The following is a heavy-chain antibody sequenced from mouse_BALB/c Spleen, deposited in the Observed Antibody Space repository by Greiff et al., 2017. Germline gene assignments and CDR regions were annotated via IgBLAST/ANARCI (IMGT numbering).Heavy chain of an antibody. CDR1: GFNIKDTY. Sequence: EFQLQQSGAELVKPGASVKLSCTASGFNIKDTYMHWVKQRPEQGLEWIGRIDPANGNTKYDPKFQGKATITADTSSNTAYLQLSSLTSEDTAVYYCARDYGSSSWFAYWGQGTLVTVSA. CDR2: IDPANGNT. D-gene: IGHD1-1*01. V-gene: IGHV14-3*02. CDR3: ARDYGSSSWFAY. J-gene: IGHJ3*01.